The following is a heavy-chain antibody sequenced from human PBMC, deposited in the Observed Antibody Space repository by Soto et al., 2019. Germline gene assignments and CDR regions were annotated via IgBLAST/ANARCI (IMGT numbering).Heavy chain of an antibody. Sequence: GGSLRLSCAASGFTFSSYGMHWVRQAPGKGLEWVAVISYDGSNKYYADSVKGRFTISRDNSKNTLYLQMNSLRAEDTAVYYCAKDQRRYYDFWSGYYKYNWFDPWGQGTLVTVSS. J-gene: IGHJ5*02. CDR2: ISYDGSNK. CDR1: GFTFSSYG. V-gene: IGHV3-30*18. CDR3: AKDQRRYYDFWSGYYKYNWFDP. D-gene: IGHD3-3*01.